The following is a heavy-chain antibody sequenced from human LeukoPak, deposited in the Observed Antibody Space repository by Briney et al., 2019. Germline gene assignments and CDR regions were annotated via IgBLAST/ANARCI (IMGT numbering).Heavy chain of an antibody. Sequence: SETLSLTCTVSGGSISSYYWSWIRQPPGKGLEWIGHIYYSGSTNYNPSLTSRVTISVDTSKNQFSLKLSSVTAADTAVYYCATGIAAAGSDYWGQGTLVTVSS. V-gene: IGHV4-59*01. D-gene: IGHD6-13*01. CDR3: ATGIAAAGSDY. CDR1: GGSISSYY. CDR2: IYYSGST. J-gene: IGHJ4*02.